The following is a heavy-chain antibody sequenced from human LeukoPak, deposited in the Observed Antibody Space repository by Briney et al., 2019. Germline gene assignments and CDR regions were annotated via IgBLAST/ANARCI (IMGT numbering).Heavy chain of an antibody. V-gene: IGHV3-15*01. CDR3: TTIRGYCSSTSCYALDY. CDR2: IKSKTDGGTT. Sequence: PGGSLRLSCVASGLTFSNAWMSWVRQAPGKGLKWVGRIKSKTDGGTTDYAAPVKGRFTISRDDSKNTLYLQMNSLKTEDTAVYYCTTIRGYCSSTSCYALDYWGQGTLVTVSS. J-gene: IGHJ4*02. D-gene: IGHD2-2*01. CDR1: GLTFSNAW.